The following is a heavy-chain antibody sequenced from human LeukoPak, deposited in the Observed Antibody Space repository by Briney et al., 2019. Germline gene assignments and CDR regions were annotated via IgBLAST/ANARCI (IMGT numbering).Heavy chain of an antibody. CDR1: GFTFRTYI. D-gene: IGHD3-10*01. V-gene: IGHV3-48*02. J-gene: IGHJ4*02. CDR3: ARVGGSEGENDY. Sequence: GGSLRLSCAASGFTFRTYIMNWVRQAPGKGLEWVAYIGTRSSPIYYADSVKGRFTISRDNAKNSLYLQMNSLRDEDTAVYYCARVGGSEGENDYWGQGTLVTVSS. CDR2: IGTRSSPI.